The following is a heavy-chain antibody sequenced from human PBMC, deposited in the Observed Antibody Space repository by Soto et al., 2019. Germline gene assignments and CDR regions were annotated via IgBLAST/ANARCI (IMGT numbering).Heavy chain of an antibody. D-gene: IGHD3-16*01. CDR2: TYYRSKWYN. Sequence: SQTLSLACAISGDSVSSNSAACNWIRQSPSRGLEWLGRTYYRSKWYNDYAVSVKGRISINPDTSKNLFSLQLNSVTPEDTAVYYCARDRKGGFVMDVWGQGTTVTVSS. CDR1: GDSVSSNSAA. CDR3: ARDRKGGFVMDV. V-gene: IGHV6-1*01. J-gene: IGHJ6*02.